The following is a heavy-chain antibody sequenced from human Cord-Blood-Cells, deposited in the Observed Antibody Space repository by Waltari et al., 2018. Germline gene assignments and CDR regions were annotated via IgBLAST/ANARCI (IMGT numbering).Heavy chain of an antibody. CDR1: ASTFSTYW. Sequence: EVQLVDSGGGLVQPGWSLSLSGAASASTFSTYWMHWVRQAPGKGLVWVSRINSEGSSTSYADSVKVRFTISRDNAKNTLYLQMNSLRAEDTAVYYCAREHIVVVTAIDYWGQGTLVTVSS. CDR3: AREHIVVVTAIDY. D-gene: IGHD2-21*02. V-gene: IGHV3-74*01. CDR2: INSEGSST. J-gene: IGHJ4*02.